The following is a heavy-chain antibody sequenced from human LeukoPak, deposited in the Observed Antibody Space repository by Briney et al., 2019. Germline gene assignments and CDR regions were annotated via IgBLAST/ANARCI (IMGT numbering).Heavy chain of an antibody. CDR1: GFTFTSYY. D-gene: IGHD3-22*01. J-gene: IGHJ4*02. Sequence: GGSLRLSCAASGFTFTSYYMHWVRQAPGQGLEWMGIINPSGGSTSYAQKFQGRVTMTRDTSTSTVYMELSSLRSEDTAVYYCARDSEYYYDSSGYHDYWGQGTLVTVSS. CDR3: ARDSEYYYDSSGYHDY. V-gene: IGHV1-46*01. CDR2: INPSGGST.